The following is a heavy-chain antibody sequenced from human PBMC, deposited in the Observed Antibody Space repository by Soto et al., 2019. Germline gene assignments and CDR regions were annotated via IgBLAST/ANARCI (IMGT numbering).Heavy chain of an antibody. CDR1: GYSFPSDW. CDR2: IYPADSDT. J-gene: IGHJ4*02. D-gene: IGHD2-2*01. V-gene: IGHV5-51*01. CDR3: ARDGCSSTSCYNSAFDY. Sequence: GESLKISCKGSGYSFPSDWIGWVREMPGKGLEWMGSIYPADSDTRYSPAFQGQVTISADKSIRTAYLQWSSLKASDTATYYCARDGCSSTSCYNSAFDYWGQGTLVTVSS.